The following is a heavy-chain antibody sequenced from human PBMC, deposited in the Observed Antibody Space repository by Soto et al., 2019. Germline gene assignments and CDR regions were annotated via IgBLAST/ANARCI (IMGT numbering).Heavy chain of an antibody. V-gene: IGHV3-23*01. CDR3: AKDAYSYGFSYYYYMDV. Sequence: GGSLRLSCAASGFTFSSYAMSWVRQAPGKGLEWVSAISGSGGSTYYADSVKGRFTISRDNSKNTLYLQMNSLRAEDTAVYYCAKDAYSYGFSYYYYMDVWGKGTTVTVSS. CDR2: ISGSGGST. J-gene: IGHJ6*03. D-gene: IGHD5-18*01. CDR1: GFTFSSYA.